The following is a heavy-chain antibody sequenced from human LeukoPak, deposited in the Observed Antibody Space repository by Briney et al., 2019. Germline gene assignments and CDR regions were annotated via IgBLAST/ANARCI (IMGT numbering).Heavy chain of an antibody. D-gene: IGHD4-17*01. CDR1: GGSFSGYY. CDR2: INHSGST. CDR3: ARGLDYGDYAWYFDL. Sequence: SETLSLTCAVYGGSFSGYYWGWIRQPPGKGLEWIGEINHSGSTNYNPSLKSRVTISVDTSKNQFSLKLSSVTAADTAVYYCARGLDYGDYAWYFDLWGRGTLVTVSS. J-gene: IGHJ2*01. V-gene: IGHV4-34*01.